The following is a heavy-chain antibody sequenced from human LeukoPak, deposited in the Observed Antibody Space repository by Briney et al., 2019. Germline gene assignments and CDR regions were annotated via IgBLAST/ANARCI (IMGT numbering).Heavy chain of an antibody. D-gene: IGHD7-27*01. CDR1: GVSSSSGDYY. J-gene: IGHJ3*02. Sequence: SQTLSLTCTVSGVSSSSGDYYWSWLRQPPGRVLECIGYIYYSGSTYYNPSLKRQATLSVDTSKNEFSLKLSSVTAADTAVYYCARRELGNAFDIWGQGTMVTVSS. CDR3: ARRELGNAFDI. V-gene: IGHV4-30-4*01. CDR2: IYYSGST.